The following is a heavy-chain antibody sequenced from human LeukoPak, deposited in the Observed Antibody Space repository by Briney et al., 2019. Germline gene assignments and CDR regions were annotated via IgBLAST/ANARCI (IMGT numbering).Heavy chain of an antibody. CDR3: ARDRGGGYCSGGSCYFDY. V-gene: IGHV3-48*03. D-gene: IGHD2-15*01. CDR1: GFTFSSYE. CDR2: ISSSGSTI. Sequence: GGSLRLSCAASGFTFSSYEMNWVRQAPGKGLEWVSYISSSGSTIYYADSVKGRLTISGDNAKNSLYLQMNSLRAEDTAVYYCARDRGGGYCSGGSCYFDYWGQGTLVTVSS. J-gene: IGHJ4*02.